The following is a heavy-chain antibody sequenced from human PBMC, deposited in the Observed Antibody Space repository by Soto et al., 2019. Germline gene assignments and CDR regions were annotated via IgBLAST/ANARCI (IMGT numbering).Heavy chain of an antibody. CDR3: ARAPYYDFWSGSLDY. CDR1: GFTFSSYW. J-gene: IGHJ4*02. V-gene: IGHV3-74*01. Sequence: PGGSLRLSCAASGFTFSSYWMHWVRQAPGKGLVCVSRINSDGSSTSYADSVKGRFTISRDNAKNTLYLQMTSLRAEDTAVYYCARAPYYDFWSGSLDYWGQGTLVTVS. D-gene: IGHD3-3*01. CDR2: INSDGSST.